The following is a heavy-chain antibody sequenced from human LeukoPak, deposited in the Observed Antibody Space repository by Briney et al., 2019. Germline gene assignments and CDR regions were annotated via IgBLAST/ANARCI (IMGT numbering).Heavy chain of an antibody. J-gene: IGHJ4*02. D-gene: IGHD1-26*01. Sequence: GGSLRLSCAASGFTFSDYYMSWVRQAPGKGLEWVSVIYSGGSTYYADSVKGRFTISRDNAKNSLYLQMNSLRAEDTAVYYCARFSSGSYYVFDYWGQGTLVTVSS. CDR2: IYSGGST. V-gene: IGHV3-66*01. CDR1: GFTFSDYY. CDR3: ARFSSGSYYVFDY.